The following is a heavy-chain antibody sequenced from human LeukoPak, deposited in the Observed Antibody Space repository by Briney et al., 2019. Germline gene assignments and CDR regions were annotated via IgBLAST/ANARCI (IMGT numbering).Heavy chain of an antibody. Sequence: PGRSLRLSCAASGFTFDDYAMHWVRQAPGKGLEWVSGISWNSGSIGYADSVKGRFTISRDNAKNSLYLQMNSLRAEDTALYYCAKDMEYGDSSGYYYYGMDVWGQGTTATVSS. V-gene: IGHV3-9*01. J-gene: IGHJ6*02. CDR2: ISWNSGSI. CDR1: GFTFDDYA. D-gene: IGHD3-22*01. CDR3: AKDMEYGDSSGYYYYGMDV.